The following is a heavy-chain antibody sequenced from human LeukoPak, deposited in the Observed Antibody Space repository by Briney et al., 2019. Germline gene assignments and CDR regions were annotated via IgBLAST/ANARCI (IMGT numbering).Heavy chain of an antibody. J-gene: IGHJ5*02. CDR2: INHSGST. V-gene: IGHV4-34*01. CDR1: GGSFSGYY. D-gene: IGHD6-19*01. Sequence: PSETLSLTCAVYGGSFSGYYWSWIRQPPGKGLEWIGEINHSGSTNYNPSLKSRVTISVDTSKNQFSLKLSSVTAADTAVYYCARWYSSGFGWFDPWGQGTLVTVSS. CDR3: ARWYSSGFGWFDP.